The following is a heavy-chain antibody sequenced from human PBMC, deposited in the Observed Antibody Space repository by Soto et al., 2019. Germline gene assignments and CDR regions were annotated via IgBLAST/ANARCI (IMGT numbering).Heavy chain of an antibody. CDR2: ISAYPGNT. J-gene: IGHJ4*02. D-gene: IGHD6-19*01. CDR1: GYTLTELS. V-gene: IGHV1-18*01. CDR3: ARVLTDQYSSGWYRPDQ. Sequence: GASVKVSCKVSGYTLTELSMHWVRQAPGQGLEWMGWISAYPGNTNYAQKVQGRVSMTTDTSTSTAYMELRSLRSDDTAVYYCARVLTDQYSSGWYRPDQWGQGTLVTVSS.